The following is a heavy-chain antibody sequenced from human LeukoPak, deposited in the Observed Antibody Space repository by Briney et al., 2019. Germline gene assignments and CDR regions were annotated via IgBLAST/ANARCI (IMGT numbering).Heavy chain of an antibody. V-gene: IGHV1-2*02. CDR2: IYPNSGAT. Sequence: ASVKVSCKVSGYTFTDCYMHWVQQAPGKGLEWMGYIYPNSGATKYAQKFQGRVTMTRDTSISTAYMELSGLRSDDTAVYYCGTLLSNGPFDYWGQGSLVTVSS. CDR3: GTLLSNGPFDY. CDR1: GYTFTDCY. J-gene: IGHJ4*02.